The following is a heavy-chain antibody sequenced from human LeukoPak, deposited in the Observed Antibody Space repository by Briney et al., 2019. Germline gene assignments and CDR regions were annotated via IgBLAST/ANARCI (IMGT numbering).Heavy chain of an antibody. V-gene: IGHV3-30*02. Sequence: GGSLRLSCAASGFTFRNYGMHWVRQAPGKGLEWLAFIRYDESDKYYADSVKGRFTISRDNSKNTLYLQMNSLRAEDTAVYYCAKDNAYYYADYWGQGTLVTVSS. D-gene: IGHD3-10*01. CDR1: GFTFRNYG. J-gene: IGHJ4*02. CDR3: AKDNAYYYADY. CDR2: IRYDESDK.